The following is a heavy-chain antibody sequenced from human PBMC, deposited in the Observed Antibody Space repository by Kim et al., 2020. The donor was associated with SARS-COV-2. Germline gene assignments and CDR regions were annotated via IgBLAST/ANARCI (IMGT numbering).Heavy chain of an antibody. CDR1: GFTFSSYS. CDR3: ARRSPVYGDYGSL. Sequence: GGSLRLSCAASGFTFSSYSMNWVRQAPGKGLEWVSSISSSSSYIYYADSVKGRFTISRDNAKNSLYLQMNSLRAEDTAVYYCARRSPVYGDYGSLWGRGTLGTVSS. J-gene: IGHJ4*02. CDR2: ISSSSSYI. D-gene: IGHD4-17*01. V-gene: IGHV3-21*01.